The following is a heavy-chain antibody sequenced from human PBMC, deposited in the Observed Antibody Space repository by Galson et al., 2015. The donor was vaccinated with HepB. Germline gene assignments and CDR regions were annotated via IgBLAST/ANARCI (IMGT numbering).Heavy chain of an antibody. Sequence: SVKVSCKASGYTFTMYAMHWVRQAPGQRPEWMGWINVGNGNTKYSQKFQGRVTITRGTSASTAYMELGSLKSEDTAVYYCARSGRFGIAAADHGLYWGQGTLVTVPS. D-gene: IGHD6-13*01. V-gene: IGHV1-3*01. CDR2: INVGNGNT. CDR3: ARSGRFGIAAADHGLY. CDR1: GYTFTMYA. J-gene: IGHJ4*02.